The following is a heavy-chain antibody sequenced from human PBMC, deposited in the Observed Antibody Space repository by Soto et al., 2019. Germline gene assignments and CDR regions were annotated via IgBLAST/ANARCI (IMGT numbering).Heavy chain of an antibody. V-gene: IGHV4-59*01. CDR2: IYYSGST. D-gene: IGHD4-17*01. J-gene: IGHJ6*03. CDR1: GGSISSYY. Sequence: SETLSLTCTVSGGSISSYYWSWIRQPPGKGLEWIGYIYYSGSTNYNPSLKSRVTISVDTSKNQFSLKLSSVTAADTAVYYCARARWDGDYGEGDYYYYYMDVWGKGTTVTVSS. CDR3: ARARWDGDYGEGDYYYYYMDV.